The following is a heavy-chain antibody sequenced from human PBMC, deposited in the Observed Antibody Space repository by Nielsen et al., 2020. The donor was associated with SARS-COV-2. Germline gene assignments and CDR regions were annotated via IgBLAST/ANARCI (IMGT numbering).Heavy chain of an antibody. Sequence: GSLRLSCTVSGGSLSSRNYYWGWIRQPPGKGLEWIGTIYYSGSVSYNPSLRSRVTISVDTSKKHFSLKLTSVTAADTAVYFCARGDIAVVPAAMFRGDDAFDIWGQGPRVRVSS. CDR3: ARGDIAVVPAAMFRGDDAFDI. CDR2: IYYSGSV. J-gene: IGHJ3*02. V-gene: IGHV4-39*02. D-gene: IGHD2-2*01. CDR1: GGSLSSRNYY.